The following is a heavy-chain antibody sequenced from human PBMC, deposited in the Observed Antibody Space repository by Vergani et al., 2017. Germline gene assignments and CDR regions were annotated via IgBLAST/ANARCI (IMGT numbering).Heavy chain of an antibody. CDR3: ARGYKYDNSGYYYYLPDY. CDR2: ISSRSTYT. J-gene: IGHJ4*02. V-gene: IGHV3-21*02. D-gene: IGHD3-22*01. Sequence: DVRLVESGGGVVQPGGSLRLSCAASGFTFSAYSMNWVRQAPGKGLEWVSSISSRSTYTYYADSVKGRFTISRDNAKSSLYLQMNSLRADDTAVYYCARGYKYDNSGYYYYLPDYWGQGTLVTVSS. CDR1: GFTFSAYS.